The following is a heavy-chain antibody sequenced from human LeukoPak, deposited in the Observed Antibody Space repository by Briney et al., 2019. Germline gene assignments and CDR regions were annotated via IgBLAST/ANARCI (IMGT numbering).Heavy chain of an antibody. CDR2: VYYSGSTSGTT. J-gene: IGHJ4*02. CDR1: GGSISSSVYY. D-gene: IGHD1-20*01. Sequence: SETLSLTCTVSGGSISSSVYYWGWIRQPPGKGLEWIGSVYYSGSTSGTTYYNTSLESRVTISVDTSQSQFSLKSSSVTAADTAVYYCARHGGRYNWSPSDWGQGTLVTVSS. V-gene: IGHV4-39*01. CDR3: ARHGGRYNWSPSD.